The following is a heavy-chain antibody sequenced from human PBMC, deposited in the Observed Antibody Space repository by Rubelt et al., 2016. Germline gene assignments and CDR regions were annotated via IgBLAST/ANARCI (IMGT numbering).Heavy chain of an antibody. J-gene: IGHJ3*02. CDR2: VTGGSFSI. CDR3: ARARSASHADGFDI. Sequence: EAQLVESGGGLVKPGGSLRLSCAASGFTFSNYNMNWVRQAPGKGLEWVSSVTGGSFSIYYADSVKGRFTISRENAKNALYLQMNSRSVEATAVYFCARARSASHADGFDIWGQGTMVTVSS. V-gene: IGHV3-21*01. CDR1: GFTFSNYN.